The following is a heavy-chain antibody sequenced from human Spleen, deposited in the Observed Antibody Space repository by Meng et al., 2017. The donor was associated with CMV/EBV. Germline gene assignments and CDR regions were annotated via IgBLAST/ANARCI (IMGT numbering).Heavy chain of an antibody. J-gene: IGHJ4*02. CDR1: GGTFSSYA. V-gene: IGHV1-69*05. CDR3: ASSGSSGTFDY. CDR2: IIPIFGTA. D-gene: IGHD6-6*01. Sequence: SVKVSCKASGGTFSSYAISWVRQAPGQGLEWMGGIIPIFGTANYAQKFQGRVTITTDESTSSAYMELSSLRSEDTAVYYCASSGSSGTFDYWGQGTLVTVSS.